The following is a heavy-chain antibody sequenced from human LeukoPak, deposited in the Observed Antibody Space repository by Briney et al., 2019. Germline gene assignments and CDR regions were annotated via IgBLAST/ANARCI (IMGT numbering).Heavy chain of an antibody. J-gene: IGHJ5*02. Sequence: SGTLSLTCAVSGGSISSSNWWSWVRQPPGKGLEWIGEIYHSGSTNYNPSLKSRVTISVDKSKNQFSLKLSSVTAADTAVYYCARGLYSSSWFNWFDPWGQGTLVTVSS. V-gene: IGHV4-4*02. D-gene: IGHD6-13*01. CDR1: GGSISSSNW. CDR3: ARGLYSSSWFNWFDP. CDR2: IYHSGST.